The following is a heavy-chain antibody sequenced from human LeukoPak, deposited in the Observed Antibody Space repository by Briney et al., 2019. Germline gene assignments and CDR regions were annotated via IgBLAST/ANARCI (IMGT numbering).Heavy chain of an antibody. CDR2: INHSGST. J-gene: IGHJ4*02. CDR1: GGSFSGYY. Sequence: PSETLSLTCAVYGGSFSGYYWSWIRQPPGKGLEWIGEINHSGSTSYNPSLKSRVTISVDTSKNQFSLKLSSVTAADTAVYYCAREVTTGRLEGWGQGTLVTVSS. V-gene: IGHV4-34*01. D-gene: IGHD2-21*02. CDR3: AREVTTGRLEG.